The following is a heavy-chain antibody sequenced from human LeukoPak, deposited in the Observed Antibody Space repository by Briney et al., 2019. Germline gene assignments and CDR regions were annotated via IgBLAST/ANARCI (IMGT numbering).Heavy chain of an antibody. V-gene: IGHV3-48*01. CDR1: GFTFSSYS. CDR3: ARDRANDYGDY. Sequence: PGGSLRLSCAASGFTFSSYSMNWVRQAPGKGLEWVSYISSSSSTIYYADSVQGRFTISRDNAKSSLYLQMNSLRAEDTAVYYCARDRANDYGDYWGQGTLVTVSS. CDR2: ISSSSSTI. J-gene: IGHJ4*02.